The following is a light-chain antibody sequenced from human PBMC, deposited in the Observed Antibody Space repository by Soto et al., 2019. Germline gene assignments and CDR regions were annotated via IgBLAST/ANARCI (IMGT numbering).Light chain of an antibody. Sequence: DIVMTQSADSLALSLCESSTLNCKSSLSLLSSFNNKNYLGWYQQKPGQPPKLLIYWASTRESGVPDRFTGSGSGTDFSLTISGLQAEDVAVYFCHQYHSTPWTFGQGTKVDIK. CDR2: WAS. V-gene: IGKV4-1*01. J-gene: IGKJ1*01. CDR3: HQYHSTPWT. CDR1: LSLLSSFNNKNY.